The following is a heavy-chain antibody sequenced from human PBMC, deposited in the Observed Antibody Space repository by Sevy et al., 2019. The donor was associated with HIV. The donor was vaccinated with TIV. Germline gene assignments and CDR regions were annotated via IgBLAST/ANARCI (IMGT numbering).Heavy chain of an antibody. J-gene: IGHJ6*02. CDR2: IKKDGSEK. V-gene: IGHV3-7*03. Sequence: GGSLRLSCAASGFTFSNYWMSWVRQAPGKGLEWVDNIKKDGSEKYYVDSVKGRFTISRENAKNSLYLQMNSLRDDDTAVYYCARDCSSTTCLWGLDVWGQGTTVTVSS. CDR3: ARDCSSTTCLWGLDV. CDR1: GFTFSNYW. D-gene: IGHD2-2*01.